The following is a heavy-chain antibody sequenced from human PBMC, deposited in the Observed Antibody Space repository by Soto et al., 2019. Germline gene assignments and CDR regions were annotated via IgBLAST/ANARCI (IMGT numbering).Heavy chain of an antibody. Sequence: QVQLQESGPGLVKPSETLSLTCTVSGDSISRYYWSWIRLYPGKGLEWIGYIYYSGETNYNPSVKSRVTISGDRTKNQFSLKLSSLTAADTAVYYCARDQGGEFLKGSGMDVWGQGTTVTVSS. V-gene: IGHV4-59*01. CDR2: IYYSGET. CDR1: GDSISRYY. D-gene: IGHD3-10*01. CDR3: ARDQGGEFLKGSGMDV. J-gene: IGHJ6*02.